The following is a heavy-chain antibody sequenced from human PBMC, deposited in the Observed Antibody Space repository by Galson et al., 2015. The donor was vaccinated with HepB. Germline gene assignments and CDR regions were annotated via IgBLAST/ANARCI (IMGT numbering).Heavy chain of an antibody. D-gene: IGHD6-13*01. Sequence: SLRLSCAASGFTFSSYGMHWVRQAPGKGLEWVAVISYDGSNKYYADSVKGRFTISRDNSKNTLYLQMNSLRAEDTAVYYCAKEAAAGTSDYWGQGTLVTVSS. CDR3: AKEAAAGTSDY. V-gene: IGHV3-30*18. CDR1: GFTFSSYG. J-gene: IGHJ4*02. CDR2: ISYDGSNK.